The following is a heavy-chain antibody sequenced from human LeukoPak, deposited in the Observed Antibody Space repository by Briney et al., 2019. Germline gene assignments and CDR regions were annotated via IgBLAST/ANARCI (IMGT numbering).Heavy chain of an antibody. CDR3: ARGRGYSSGWYRTSFDY. CDR1: GYSISSGYY. J-gene: IGHJ4*02. Sequence: PSETLSLTCTVSGYSISSGYYWGWIRQPPGKGLEWIGSIYHSGSTYYNPSLKSRVTMSVDKSKNQFSLKLSSVTAADTAVYYCARGRGYSSGWYRTSFDYWGQGTLVTVSS. D-gene: IGHD6-19*01. V-gene: IGHV4-38-2*02. CDR2: IYHSGST.